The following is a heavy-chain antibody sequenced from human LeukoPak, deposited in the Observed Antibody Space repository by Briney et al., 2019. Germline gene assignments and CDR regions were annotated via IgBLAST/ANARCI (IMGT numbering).Heavy chain of an antibody. D-gene: IGHD5-24*01. Sequence: ASVKVSPKASGYTFTSYAMNWVRQAPRHGLEWMGGITPIFGTARYAQKCQGRVTIAADESTSTAYMELSRLRSDDTAVCYCARDQFPDYWGQGTLVTVSS. CDR3: ARDQFPDY. J-gene: IGHJ4*02. V-gene: IGHV1-69*13. CDR2: ITPIFGTA. CDR1: GYTFTSYA.